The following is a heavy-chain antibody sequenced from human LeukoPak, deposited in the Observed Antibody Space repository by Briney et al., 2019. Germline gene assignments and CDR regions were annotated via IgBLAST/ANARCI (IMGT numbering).Heavy chain of an antibody. D-gene: IGHD6-13*01. Sequence: SETLSLTCTVSGGSISSGGYYWSWIRQPAGKGLEWIGRIYTSGSTNYNPSLKSRVTISVDTSKNQFSLKLSSVTAADTAVYYCARTNIAAVDYWGQGTLVTVSS. CDR1: GGSISSGGYY. J-gene: IGHJ4*02. CDR2: IYTSGST. V-gene: IGHV4-61*02. CDR3: ARTNIAAVDY.